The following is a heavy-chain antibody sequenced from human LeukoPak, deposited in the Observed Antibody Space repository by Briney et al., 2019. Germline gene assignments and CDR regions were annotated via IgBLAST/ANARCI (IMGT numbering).Heavy chain of an antibody. CDR3: ARAGGSGYSSSWYMFDY. CDR2: MNPNSGNT. J-gene: IGHJ4*02. V-gene: IGHV1-8*01. D-gene: IGHD6-13*01. Sequence: APVKVSCKASGYTFTSYDINWVRQATGQGLEWMGWMNPNSGNTGYAQKFQGRVTMTRNTSISTAYMELSSLRSEDTAVYYCARAGGSGYSSSWYMFDYWGQGTLVTVSS. CDR1: GYTFTSYD.